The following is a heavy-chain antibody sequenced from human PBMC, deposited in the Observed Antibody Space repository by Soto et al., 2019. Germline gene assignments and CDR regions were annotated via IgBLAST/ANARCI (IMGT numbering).Heavy chain of an antibody. CDR2: ISYDGSNK. Sequence: QVQLVESGGGVVQPGRSLRLSCAASGFTFSSYGMDWVREAPGKGLEWVAVISYDGSNKYYADSVKGRFTISRDNSKNTLYLQMNSLRAEDTAVYYCAKDSRIVVVTAPYDYWGQGTLVTVSS. V-gene: IGHV3-30*18. D-gene: IGHD2-21*02. CDR3: AKDSRIVVVTAPYDY. J-gene: IGHJ4*02. CDR1: GFTFSSYG.